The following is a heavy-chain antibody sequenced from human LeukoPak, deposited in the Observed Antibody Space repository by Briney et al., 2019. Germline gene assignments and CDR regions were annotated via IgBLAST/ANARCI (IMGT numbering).Heavy chain of an antibody. V-gene: IGHV4-59*08. D-gene: IGHD6-13*01. Sequence: SETLSLTCIVSGGPISTHYWSWGRQPPGKGLEWIGYNDYSGSTNYNPSLKSRVTISVDTSKNQFSLKLSSVTAADTAIYYCVISSRLNWFDFWGQGTLGIVSS. CDR1: GGPISTHY. J-gene: IGHJ5*01. CDR3: VISSRLNWFDF. CDR2: NDYSGST.